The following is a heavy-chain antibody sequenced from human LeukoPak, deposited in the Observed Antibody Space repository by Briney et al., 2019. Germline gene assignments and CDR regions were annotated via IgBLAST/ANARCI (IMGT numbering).Heavy chain of an antibody. J-gene: IGHJ5*02. CDR3: AREIVVVPAADGGWFDP. CDR1: GGTFGRYV. CDR2: IIPIFGTA. Sequence: GASVKVSCKASGGTFGRYVISWVRQAPGQGLEWMGGIIPIFGTANYAQKFQGRVTITADESTSTAYMELSSLRSEDTAVYYCAREIVVVPAADGGWFDPWGQGTLVTVSS. V-gene: IGHV1-69*13. D-gene: IGHD2-2*01.